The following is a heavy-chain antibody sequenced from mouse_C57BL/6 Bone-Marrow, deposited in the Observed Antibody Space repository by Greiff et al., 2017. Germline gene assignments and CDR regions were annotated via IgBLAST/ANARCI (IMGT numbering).Heavy chain of an antibody. Sequence: VQLQQSGAELAQPGASVKLSCKASGYTFTSYWMHWVKQRPGQGLEWIGYINPSSGYTKYNQKFKDKATLTADKSSSTAYMQLSSLTYEDSAVYYCARWVYDGYHYFDYWGQGTTLTVSS. V-gene: IGHV1-7*01. CDR1: GYTFTSYW. CDR2: INPSSGYT. D-gene: IGHD2-3*01. J-gene: IGHJ2*01. CDR3: ARWVYDGYHYFDY.